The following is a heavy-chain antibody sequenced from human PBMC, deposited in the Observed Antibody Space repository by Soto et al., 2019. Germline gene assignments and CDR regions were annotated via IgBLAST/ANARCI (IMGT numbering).Heavy chain of an antibody. Sequence: QVQLQESGPGLVKPSETLSLTCTVSGGSISSYYWSWIRQPPGKGLEWIGYIYYSGGTNYNPCRRRGVTTSAGTSQTALSTWLCAGSAAATGVYFCARRFGAGFASWARGPRATVS. CDR1: GGSISSYY. J-gene: IGHJ5*01. CDR3: ARRFGAGFAS. V-gene: IGHV4-59*12. CDR2: IYYSGGT. D-gene: IGHD3-10*01.